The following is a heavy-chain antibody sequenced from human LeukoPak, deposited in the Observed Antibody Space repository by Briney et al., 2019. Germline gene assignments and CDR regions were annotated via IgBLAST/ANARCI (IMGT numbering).Heavy chain of an antibody. J-gene: IGHJ4*02. Sequence: PGGSLRLSCAASGFTFSSYSMNWVRQAPGKGLEWVSSISSSSSYIYYADSVKGRFTISRDNAENSLYLQMNSLRAEDTAVYYCARDLALSITIFGVAHDYWGQGTLVTVSS. CDR2: ISSSSSYI. D-gene: IGHD3-3*01. CDR1: GFTFSSYS. CDR3: ARDLALSITIFGVAHDY. V-gene: IGHV3-21*01.